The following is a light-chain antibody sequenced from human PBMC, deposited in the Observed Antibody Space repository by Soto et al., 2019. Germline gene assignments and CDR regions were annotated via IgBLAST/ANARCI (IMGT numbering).Light chain of an antibody. CDR2: DVY. J-gene: IGLJ3*02. CDR1: SSDV. Sequence: QSALTQSRSVSGSPGQSVTISCSGTSSDVYWYQHHPGTAPKLVIYDVYKRRSGVPDRFSGSKSGNTASLTISGLQAEDEADYYCSSYAGRHVWVFGGGAKLTVL. CDR3: SSYAGRHVWV. V-gene: IGLV2-11*01.